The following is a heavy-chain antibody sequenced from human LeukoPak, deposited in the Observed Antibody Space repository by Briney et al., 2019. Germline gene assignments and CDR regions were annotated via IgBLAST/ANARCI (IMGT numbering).Heavy chain of an antibody. Sequence: GPLRLSCAASGISFISYGMHWVRQARGKGLEWAGVISDDGRSKDYADSVKGRFTISRDNSKDTLYLQMNSLRDEDTAVYYCAKRPSDYADYVTYFDYWGQGTLVTVSS. V-gene: IGHV3-30*18. CDR2: ISDDGRSK. D-gene: IGHD4-17*01. CDR1: GISFISYG. CDR3: AKRPSDYADYVTYFDY. J-gene: IGHJ4*02.